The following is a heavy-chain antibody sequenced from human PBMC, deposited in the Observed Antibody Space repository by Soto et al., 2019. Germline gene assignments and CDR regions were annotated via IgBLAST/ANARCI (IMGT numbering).Heavy chain of an antibody. J-gene: IGHJ4*02. CDR2: IYYSGTT. D-gene: IGHD4-4*01. V-gene: IGHV4-30-4*01. Sequence: QVQLQESGPGLVKPSQTLSLICTVSGGSISSGDYYWSWIRQPPGKGLEWIGYIYYSGTTYYNPSLKRRVTLSVDTSENQFSLKVSSVTAADTAVYYCARSRNSDYVPQYWGQGTLVTVSS. CDR3: ARSRNSDYVPQY. CDR1: GGSISSGDYY.